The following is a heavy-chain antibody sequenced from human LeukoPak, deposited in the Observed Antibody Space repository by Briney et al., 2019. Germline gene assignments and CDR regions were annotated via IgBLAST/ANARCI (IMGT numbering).Heavy chain of an antibody. V-gene: IGHV3-48*03. CDR1: GFTFSSYE. D-gene: IGHD3-22*01. Sequence: GGSLRLSCAASGFTFSSYEMNWVRQAPGKGLEWVSYISSSGSTIYYADSVKGRFTISRDNAKDSLYLQMNSLRAEDTAVYYCARDSSGFPHDYWGQGTLVTVSS. CDR3: ARDSSGFPHDY. CDR2: ISSSGSTI. J-gene: IGHJ4*02.